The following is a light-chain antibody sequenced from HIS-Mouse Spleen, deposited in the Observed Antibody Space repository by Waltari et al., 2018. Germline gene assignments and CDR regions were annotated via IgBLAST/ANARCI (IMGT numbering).Light chain of an antibody. CDR3: AAWDDSLNGPV. CDR1: SSDVGGYNY. V-gene: IGLV2-14*03. CDR2: DVS. Sequence: QSALTQPASVSGSPGQSITISCTGTSSDVGGYNYVSCYQQHPGKAPKLMIYDVSNRPSGVSNRFSGSKSGNTASLAISGLQSEDEADYYCAAWDDSLNGPVFGGGTKLTVL. J-gene: IGLJ3*02.